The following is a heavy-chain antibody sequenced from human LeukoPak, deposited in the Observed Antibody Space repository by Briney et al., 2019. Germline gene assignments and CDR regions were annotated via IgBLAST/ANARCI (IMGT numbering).Heavy chain of an antibody. CDR1: GYTFTGYY. Sequence: ASVKVSCKASGYTFTGYYMHWVRQAPGQGLEWMGWINPNSGGTNYAQKFQGRVTMTRDTSTSTAYMELRSLRSDDTAVYYCARDDRMVRYCSSTSCRNWFDPWGQGTLVTVSS. D-gene: IGHD2-2*01. CDR2: INPNSGGT. J-gene: IGHJ5*02. CDR3: ARDDRMVRYCSSTSCRNWFDP. V-gene: IGHV1-2*02.